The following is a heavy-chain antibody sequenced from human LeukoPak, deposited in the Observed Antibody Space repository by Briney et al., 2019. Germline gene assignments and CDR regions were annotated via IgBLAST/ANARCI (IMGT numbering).Heavy chain of an antibody. V-gene: IGHV1-2*04. J-gene: IGHJ6*04. Sequence: ASVKVSCKASGYTFTGYYMHWVRQAPGQGLEWMGWINPNSGGTNYAQKFQGWVTMTRDTSISTAYMELSRLRSDGTAVYYCARGPNLAVAGHYYYYYGMDVWGKGTTVTVSS. CDR2: INPNSGGT. CDR3: ARGPNLAVAGHYYYYYGMDV. D-gene: IGHD6-19*01. CDR1: GYTFTGYY.